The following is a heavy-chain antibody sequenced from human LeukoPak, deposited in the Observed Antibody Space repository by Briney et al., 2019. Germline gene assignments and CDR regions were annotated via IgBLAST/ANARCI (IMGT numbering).Heavy chain of an antibody. Sequence: GGSLRLSCAASGFTFSSYAMSWARQAPGKGLEWVSAISGSGGSTYYADSVKGRFTLSRDNSKHTLYLQMNSLRAEDTVVYYCAKDPRAIVVVPAAIDYWGEGTLATVSS. J-gene: IGHJ4*02. CDR2: ISGSGGST. D-gene: IGHD2-2*01. CDR1: GFTFSSYA. V-gene: IGHV3-23*01. CDR3: AKDPRAIVVVPAAIDY.